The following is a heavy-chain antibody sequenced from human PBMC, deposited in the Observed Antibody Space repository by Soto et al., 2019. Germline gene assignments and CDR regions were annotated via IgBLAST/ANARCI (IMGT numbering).Heavy chain of an antibody. D-gene: IGHD3-22*01. CDR1: GFTLSDDY. V-gene: IGHV3-11*01. CDR2: KAQGYSTI. Sequence: PGGSLRLSCAGSGFTLSDDYIDWVRQAPGNGLEWVGRSRDKAQGYSTIYYADSVKGRFTISRDNAKNSLYLQMNSLRAEDTAVYYCARATWGGGYTVDYWGQGTLVTVSS. CDR3: ARATWGGGYTVDY. J-gene: IGHJ4*02.